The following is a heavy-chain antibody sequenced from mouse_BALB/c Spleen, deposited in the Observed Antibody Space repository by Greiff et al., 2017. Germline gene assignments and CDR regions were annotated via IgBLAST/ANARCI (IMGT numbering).Heavy chain of an antibody. J-gene: IGHJ3*01. CDR2: ISSGGGST. CDR1: GFAFSSYD. Sequence: EVQGVESGGGLVKPGGSLKLSCAASGFAFSSYDMSWVRQTPEKRLEWVAYISSGGGSTYYPDTVKGRFTISRDNAKNTLYLQMSSLKSEDTAMYYCARGTVVAPFAYWGQGTLVTVSA. D-gene: IGHD1-1*01. V-gene: IGHV5-12-1*01. CDR3: ARGTVVAPFAY.